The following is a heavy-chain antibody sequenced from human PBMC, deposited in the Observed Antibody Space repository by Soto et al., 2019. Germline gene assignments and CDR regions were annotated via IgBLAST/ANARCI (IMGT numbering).Heavy chain of an antibody. Sequence: SVKVSCKASGGTFSSYAISWVRQAPGQGLDWMGGIIPIFGTANYAQKFQGRVTITADESTSTAYMELSSLRSEDTALYYCARGTWEATIFSYYYGMDVWGQGTTVTVSS. CDR2: IIPIFGTA. V-gene: IGHV1-69*13. J-gene: IGHJ6*02. CDR3: ARGTWEATIFSYYYGMDV. CDR1: GGTFSSYA. D-gene: IGHD3-3*01.